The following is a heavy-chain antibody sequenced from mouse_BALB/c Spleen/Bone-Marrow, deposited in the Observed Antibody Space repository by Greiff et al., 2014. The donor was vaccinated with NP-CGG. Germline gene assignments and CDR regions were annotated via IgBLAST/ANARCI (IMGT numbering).Heavy chain of an antibody. CDR3: ARRLDY. J-gene: IGHJ2*01. V-gene: IGHV1-52*01. CDR2: IDPSDSET. Sequence: QVQLQQSGPQLVRPGSSVKMSCKASGYSFTSYWMHWVKRRPGQGLEWIGMIDPSDSETRLNQKFKDKATLTVDKSSSTAYMQLSRSTSEDSAVYYCARRLDYWGQGTTLTVSS. CDR1: GYSFTSYW.